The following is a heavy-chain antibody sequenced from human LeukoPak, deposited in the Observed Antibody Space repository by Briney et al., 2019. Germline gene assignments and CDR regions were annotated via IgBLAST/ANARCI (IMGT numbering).Heavy chain of an antibody. Sequence: KPSETLSLTCTVSGGSVSSHKYYWSWIRQPPGRGLEWIGYIFYTGSTNYNPSLKSRVTISVDTSKNQFSLKVSSVTAADTAVYYCTRDVGFDWGQGTLVTVSS. V-gene: IGHV4-61*01. CDR1: GGSVSSHKYY. D-gene: IGHD6-25*01. J-gene: IGHJ4*02. CDR3: TRDVGFD. CDR2: IFYTGST.